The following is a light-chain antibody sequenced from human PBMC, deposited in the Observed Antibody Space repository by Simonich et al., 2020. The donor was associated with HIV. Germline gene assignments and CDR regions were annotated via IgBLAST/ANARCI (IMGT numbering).Light chain of an antibody. J-gene: IGKJ3*01. CDR3: MQTLQTPFT. V-gene: IGKV2-28*01. Sequence: DIVMTQSPLSLPVTPGEPASIPCRSSQSLLHSNGYKDLDWYLQKPGQSQQLRIYLGSNRASGVPDRFSGSGSGTDFTLKISRVEAEDVGVYYCMQTLQTPFTFGPGTKVDIK. CDR1: QSLLHSNGYKD. CDR2: LGS.